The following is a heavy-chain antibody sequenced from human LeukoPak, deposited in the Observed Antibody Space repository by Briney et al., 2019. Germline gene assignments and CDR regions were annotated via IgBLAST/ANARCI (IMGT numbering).Heavy chain of an antibody. V-gene: IGHV3-23*01. D-gene: IGHD3-22*01. CDR1: GFTFSSYA. Sequence: PGGSLRLSCAASGFTFSSYAMSWVRQAPGKGLEWVSAISGSGGSTYYADSVKGRFTISRDNSKNTLYLQMNSLRAEDTAVYHCAKYYYDSSGYSIYYYYYYMDVWGKGTTVTVSS. CDR2: ISGSGGST. CDR3: AKYYYDSSGYSIYYYYYYMDV. J-gene: IGHJ6*03.